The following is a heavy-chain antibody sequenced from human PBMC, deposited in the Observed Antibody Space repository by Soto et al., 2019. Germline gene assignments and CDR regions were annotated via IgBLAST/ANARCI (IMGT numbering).Heavy chain of an antibody. Sequence: EVQLLESGGGLVQPGGSLRLSCAASGFTFSSYAMSWVRQAPGKGLEWVSAISGSGGSTYYADSVKGRFTISRDNSKNTLYVQMNSLRAEDTAVYYCAKPSSGWPVRRPDAFDIWGQGTMVTVSS. CDR3: AKPSSGWPVRRPDAFDI. V-gene: IGHV3-23*01. D-gene: IGHD6-19*01. CDR2: ISGSGGST. CDR1: GFTFSSYA. J-gene: IGHJ3*02.